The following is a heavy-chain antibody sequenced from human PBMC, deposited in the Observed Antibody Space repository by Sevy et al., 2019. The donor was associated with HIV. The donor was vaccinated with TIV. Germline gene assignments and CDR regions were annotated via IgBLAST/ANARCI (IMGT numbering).Heavy chain of an antibody. J-gene: IGHJ5*02. V-gene: IGHV3-30*04. Sequence: GGSLRLSCAASKFTFNSYAMYWVPQAPGKGRKGGAVISYDGIFKNYAASVKGRFTISRDNSKNSLYLQMNSLRREDTAIYYCARDAAEGPYGSTWFSNWLDPWGQRTLVTVSS. CDR3: ARDAAEGPYGSTWFSNWLDP. CDR1: KFTFNSYA. D-gene: IGHD6-13*01. CDR2: ISYDGIFK.